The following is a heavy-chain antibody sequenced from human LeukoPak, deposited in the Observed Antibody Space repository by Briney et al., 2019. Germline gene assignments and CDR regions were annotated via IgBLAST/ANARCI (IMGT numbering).Heavy chain of an antibody. J-gene: IGHJ4*02. CDR2: IYSGGST. Sequence: PGGSLGLSCAASGFTVSSNYMSWVRQAPGKGLEWVSVIYSGGSTYYADSVKGRFTISRDNSKNTLYLQMNSLRAEDTAVYYCARGGRGYSYGSIFDYWGQGTLVTVSS. CDR1: GFTVSSNY. CDR3: ARGGRGYSYGSIFDY. D-gene: IGHD5-18*01. V-gene: IGHV3-53*01.